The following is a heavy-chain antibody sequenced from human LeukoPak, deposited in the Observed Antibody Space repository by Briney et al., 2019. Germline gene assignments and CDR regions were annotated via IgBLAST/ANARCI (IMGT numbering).Heavy chain of an antibody. CDR3: ARHERPGGDYKTVAFHY. D-gene: IGHD4-17*01. CDR2: IYPGDSDT. V-gene: IGHV5-51*01. CDR1: GYNFVNYW. J-gene: IGHJ4*02. Sequence: GESLKISCKVSGYNFVNYWIVWGRQMPGKGLEWMGIIYPGDSDTRYSPSFQGLVTISAGKSISTAYLQWSSLRASDTAIYYCARHERPGGDYKTVAFHYWGQGTLVSVAS.